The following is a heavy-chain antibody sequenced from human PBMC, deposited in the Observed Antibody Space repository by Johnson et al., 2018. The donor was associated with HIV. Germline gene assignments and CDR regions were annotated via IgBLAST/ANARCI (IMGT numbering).Heavy chain of an antibody. CDR3: AKGGEVWYGAFDF. V-gene: IGHV3-30*02. J-gene: IGHJ3*01. CDR2: IRYDGSNK. D-gene: IGHD6-13*01. CDR1: GFTFSSYG. Sequence: VQLVESGGGLVQPGGSLRLSCAASGFTFSSYGMHWVRQAPGKGLEWVAFIRYDGSNKYYADSVKGRFTISRDNSKNTLYLQMNNLRAEDTAVDYCAKGGEVWYGAFDFWGQGTMAIVSS.